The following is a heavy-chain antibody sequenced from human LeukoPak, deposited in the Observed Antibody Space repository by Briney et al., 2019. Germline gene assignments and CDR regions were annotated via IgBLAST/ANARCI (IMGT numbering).Heavy chain of an antibody. CDR3: AKDLTLLWFGEYGY. CDR1: GFTFSSYS. CDR2: ISGSGGST. J-gene: IGHJ4*02. D-gene: IGHD3-10*01. V-gene: IGHV3-23*01. Sequence: GGSLRLSCAASGFTFSSYSMSWVRQAPGKGLEWVSAISGSGGSTYYADSVKGRFTISRDNSKNTLYLQMNSLRAEDTAVYYCAKDLTLLWFGEYGYWGQGTLVTVSS.